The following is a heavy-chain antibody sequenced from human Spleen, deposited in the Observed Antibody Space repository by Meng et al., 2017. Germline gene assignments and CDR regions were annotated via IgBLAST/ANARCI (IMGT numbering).Heavy chain of an antibody. CDR1: GGSISSSNW. Sequence: QVLLQESGPGLVKPSGTRSLTGAVSGGSISSSNWWSWVRQPPGKGLEWIGKIYHSGITIYNPSLKSRVTMSVDNSKNQFSLKLNSMTAADTAVYYCARDPTGGEDHQRVWGQGTLVTVSS. CDR3: ARDPTGGEDHQRV. V-gene: IGHV4-4*02. CDR2: IYHSGIT. D-gene: IGHD1-14*01. J-gene: IGHJ4*02.